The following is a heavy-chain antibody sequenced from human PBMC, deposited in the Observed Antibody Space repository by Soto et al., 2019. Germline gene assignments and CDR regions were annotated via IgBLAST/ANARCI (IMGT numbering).Heavy chain of an antibody. J-gene: IGHJ6*02. D-gene: IGHD6-19*01. CDR1: GFTFSSYA. Sequence: PGGSLRLSCAASGFTFSSYAMSWVRQAPGEGLEWVSAISGSGGSTYYADSVKGRFTISRDNSKNTLYLQMNSLRAEDTAVYYCAKDQASSGWYGSYYYGMDVWGQGTTVTVSS. CDR2: ISGSGGST. CDR3: AKDQASSGWYGSYYYGMDV. V-gene: IGHV3-23*01.